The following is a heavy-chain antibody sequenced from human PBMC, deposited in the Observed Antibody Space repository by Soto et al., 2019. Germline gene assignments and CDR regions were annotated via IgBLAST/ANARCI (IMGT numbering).Heavy chain of an antibody. D-gene: IGHD3-10*01. CDR2: ISYDGSNK. V-gene: IGHV3-30*18. CDR3: AKDSGGTMVRGAPNY. CDR1: GFTFSSYG. J-gene: IGHJ4*02. Sequence: QVQLVESGGGVVQPGRSLRLSCAASGFTFSSYGVHWVRQAPGKGLEWVAVISYDGSNKYYADSVKGQFTISRDNSKNTLYLQMNSLRAEDTAVYYCAKDSGGTMVRGAPNYWGQGTLVTVSS.